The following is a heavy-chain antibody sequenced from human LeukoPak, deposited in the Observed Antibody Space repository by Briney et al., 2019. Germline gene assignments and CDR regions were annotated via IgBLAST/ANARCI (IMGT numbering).Heavy chain of an antibody. Sequence: GGSLRLSCAASGFNFSSYWMSWVRQAPGKGLEWVANIKQDGSEKYYVDSVKGRFTISRDNAKNSLYLQMNSLRAEDTAVYYCARGVLFDYFDYWGQGTLVTVSS. J-gene: IGHJ4*02. CDR1: GFNFSSYW. CDR2: IKQDGSEK. CDR3: ARGVLFDYFDY. D-gene: IGHD4/OR15-4a*01. V-gene: IGHV3-7*01.